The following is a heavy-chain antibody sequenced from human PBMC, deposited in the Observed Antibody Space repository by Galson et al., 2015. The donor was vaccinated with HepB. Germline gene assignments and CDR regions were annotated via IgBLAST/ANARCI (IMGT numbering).Heavy chain of an antibody. CDR3: IHGAHGEV. CDR2: IYWDDDK. V-gene: IGHV2-5*02. J-gene: IGHJ6*04. Sequence: PALVKPTQTLTLPCAFLGFSLITNKVSVGGIRQPPGKALEWLALIYWDDDKRYSPSLKSRLTITKDTSKNQVVLTMTNMDPVDTATDYCIHGAHGEVWGKGTTVTVSS. CDR1: GFSLITNKVS.